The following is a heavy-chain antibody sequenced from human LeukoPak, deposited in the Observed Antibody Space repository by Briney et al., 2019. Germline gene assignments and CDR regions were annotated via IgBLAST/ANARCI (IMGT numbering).Heavy chain of an antibody. D-gene: IGHD2-2*01. V-gene: IGHV4-59*08. Sequence: SETLSLTCTVSGASISSSYWSWIRRPPGKGLEWIGYISYSGSTNYNPSLKSRVTISLDTSKNQFSLKLSSVTAADTAVYYCARRYCSSTSCFIDYWGQGTLVTVSS. CDR2: ISYSGST. J-gene: IGHJ4*02. CDR1: GASISSSY. CDR3: ARRYCSSTSCFIDY.